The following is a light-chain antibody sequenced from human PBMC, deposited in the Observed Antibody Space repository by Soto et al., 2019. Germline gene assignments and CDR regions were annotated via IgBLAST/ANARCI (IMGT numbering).Light chain of an antibody. CDR3: QAWDSSTGV. CDR2: QDS. CDR1: KLGDKY. Sequence: SYELTQPPSVSVSPGQTASITCSEDKLGDKYACWYQQKPGQSPVLVIHQDSKRPSGIPERFSGSNSGNTATLTISGTQAMDEADYYCQAWDSSTGVFGTGTKLTVL. J-gene: IGLJ1*01. V-gene: IGLV3-1*01.